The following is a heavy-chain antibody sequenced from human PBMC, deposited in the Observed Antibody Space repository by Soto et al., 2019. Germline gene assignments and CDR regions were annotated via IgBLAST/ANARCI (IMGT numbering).Heavy chain of an antibody. CDR3: ARDYYGDYTH. D-gene: IGHD4-17*01. Sequence: QLAESGGGLIQPGGSLRLSCTASGFTVRSNYMSWVRQAPGKGLEWVSVIYSGGSTYYGDSVKGRFTISTDNSKNTLYLQMNSLRAEDTAVYYCARDYYGDYTHWGQGTLVTVSS. CDR1: GFTVRSNY. V-gene: IGHV3-53*01. J-gene: IGHJ4*02. CDR2: IYSGGST.